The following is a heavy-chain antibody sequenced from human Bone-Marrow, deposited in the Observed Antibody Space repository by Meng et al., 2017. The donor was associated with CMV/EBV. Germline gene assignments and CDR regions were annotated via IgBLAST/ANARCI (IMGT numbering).Heavy chain of an antibody. D-gene: IGHD2-2*01. V-gene: IGHV1-2*02. Sequence: ASVKVSCKASGYTFTGYYMHWVRQAPGQGLEWMGWINPNSGGTNYAQKFQGRVTMTRDTSISTAYMELSRLRSDDTAVYYCAREGCSSTSCPLDAFDIWGQGRMVTVSS. CDR1: GYTFTGYY. CDR3: AREGCSSTSCPLDAFDI. CDR2: INPNSGGT. J-gene: IGHJ3*02.